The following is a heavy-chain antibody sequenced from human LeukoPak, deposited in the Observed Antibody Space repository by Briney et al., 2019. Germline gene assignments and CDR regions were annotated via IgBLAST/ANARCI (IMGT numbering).Heavy chain of an antibody. Sequence: SETLSLTCTASGASISSSNYYWGWLRQPPGKGLEWIGSIYYSGSTYYNPSLKSRVTISVDTSKNQFSLKLSSVTAADTAVYYCARRDTTMASFDYWGQGTLVTVSS. V-gene: IGHV4-39*01. CDR2: IYYSGST. CDR3: ARRDTTMASFDY. J-gene: IGHJ4*02. CDR1: GASISSSNYY. D-gene: IGHD5-18*01.